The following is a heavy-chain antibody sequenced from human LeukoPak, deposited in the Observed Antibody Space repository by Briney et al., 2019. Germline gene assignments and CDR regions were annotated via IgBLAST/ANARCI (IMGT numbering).Heavy chain of an antibody. D-gene: IGHD3-10*01. CDR3: PTDLGITMIRGVFVY. CDR1: GFTFSNAW. J-gene: IGHJ4*02. V-gene: IGHV3-15*01. Sequence: PGGSLRLSCAASGFTFSNAWMTWVRQAPGKGLEWVGRIKSNPDGGTTDYAAPVKGRFIISRDDSKNTLYLQMNSLQTEDTAVYYCPTDLGITMIRGVFVYWGQGPLVTVSS. CDR2: IKSNPDGGTT.